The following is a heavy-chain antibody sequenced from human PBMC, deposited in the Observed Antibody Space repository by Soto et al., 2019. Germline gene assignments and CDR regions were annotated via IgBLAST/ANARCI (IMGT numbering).Heavy chain of an antibody. CDR2: IYYSGST. D-gene: IGHD3-3*01. J-gene: IGHJ6*02. CDR1: GGSVSSGSSY. V-gene: IGHV4-61*01. CDR3: ARIKLRFLEWFGMDV. Sequence: PSETLSLTCTVSGGSVSSGSSYWSWIRQPPGKGLEWIGYIYYSGSTNYNPSLTSRVTISVDTCKNQFSLKLSSVTGADTAVYYCARIKLRFLEWFGMDVWGQGATVTVS.